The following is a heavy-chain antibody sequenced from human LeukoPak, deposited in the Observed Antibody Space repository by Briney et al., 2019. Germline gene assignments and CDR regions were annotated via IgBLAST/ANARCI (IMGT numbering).Heavy chain of an antibody. D-gene: IGHD1-26*01. V-gene: IGHV3-21*01. CDR3: ARGAGSGSYYGTY. J-gene: IGHJ4*02. CDR1: GFTFSDYY. CDR2: ISSSSSYI. Sequence: GGSLRLSCAASGFTFSDYYMSWVRQAPGKGLEWVSSISSSSSYIYYADSVKGRFTISRDNAKNSLYLQMNSLRAEDTAVYYCARGAGSGSYYGTYWGQGTLVTVSS.